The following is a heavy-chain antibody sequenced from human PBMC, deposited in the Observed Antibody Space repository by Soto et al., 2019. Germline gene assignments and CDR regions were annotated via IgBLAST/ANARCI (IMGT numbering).Heavy chain of an antibody. Sequence: QVQLVESGGGVVQPGRSLRLSCAASGFTFSYYGMHWVRQAPGKGLEWVAVIWYDGSNKFYADSVKGRFTISRDNSKNTLFLQMNSLRAEVTAVYYCARDRGSYGYYYGMDVWGQGTTVTVSS. D-gene: IGHD5-18*01. V-gene: IGHV3-33*01. CDR2: IWYDGSNK. J-gene: IGHJ6*02. CDR1: GFTFSYYG. CDR3: ARDRGSYGYYYGMDV.